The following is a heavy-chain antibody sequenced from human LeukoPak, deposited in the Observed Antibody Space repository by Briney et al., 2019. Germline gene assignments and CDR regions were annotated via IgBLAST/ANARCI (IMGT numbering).Heavy chain of an antibody. CDR2: ISGSGGST. CDR1: GFTFSSYA. CDR3: AKGHNCSSTSCYFVSTYYYGMDV. D-gene: IGHD2-2*01. V-gene: IGHV3-23*01. J-gene: IGHJ6*02. Sequence: GGSLRLSCAASGFTFSSYAMSWVRQAPGKGLEWVSAISGSGGSTYYADSVRGRFTISRDNSKNTLYLRMNSLRAEDTAVYYCAKGHNCSSTSCYFVSTYYYGMDVWGQGTTVTVSS.